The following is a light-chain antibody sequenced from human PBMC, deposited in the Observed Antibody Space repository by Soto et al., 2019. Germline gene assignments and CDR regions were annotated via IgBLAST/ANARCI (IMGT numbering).Light chain of an antibody. Sequence: AIRMTQSPSSLSASTGERVTITCRASQGISSYLAWYQQKPGKAPKLLIYAASTLQSGVPSRFSGSGSGTDFTLTISCLQSEDFATYYCLQYYSYPRTFGQGTKLEIK. J-gene: IGKJ2*02. V-gene: IGKV1-8*01. CDR2: AAS. CDR3: LQYYSYPRT. CDR1: QGISSY.